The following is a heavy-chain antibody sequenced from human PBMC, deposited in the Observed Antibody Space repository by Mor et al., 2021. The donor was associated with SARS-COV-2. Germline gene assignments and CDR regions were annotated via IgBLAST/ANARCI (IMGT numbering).Heavy chain of an antibody. CDR2: INPNSGGT. CDR3: ARVGGGSGRHYFDY. V-gene: IGHV1-2*02. J-gene: IGHJ4*02. D-gene: IGHD6-19*01. Sequence: INPNSGGTNYAQKFQGRVTMTRDTSISTAYMELSRLRSDDTAVYYCARVGGGSGRHYFDYWGQGTLVTVSS.